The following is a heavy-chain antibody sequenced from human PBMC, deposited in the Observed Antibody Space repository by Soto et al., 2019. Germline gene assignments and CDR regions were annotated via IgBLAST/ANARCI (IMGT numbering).Heavy chain of an antibody. CDR1: GFTVSNNH. CDR3: AGRLTTAASLDY. V-gene: IGHV3-53*01. CDR2: VHGGGST. D-gene: IGHD3-16*01. Sequence: VQLVESGGGLIQPGGSLRLSCAASGFTVSNNHMTWVRQAAGKGLELVSFVHGGGSTSYADSVKGRFTISRDNAKNTLYLQMDCLSAEDPAIYYCAGRLTTAASLDYWGRGTLVTVSS. J-gene: IGHJ4*02.